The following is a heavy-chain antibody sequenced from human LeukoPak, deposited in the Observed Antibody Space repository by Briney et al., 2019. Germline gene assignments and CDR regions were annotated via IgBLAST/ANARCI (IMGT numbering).Heavy chain of an antibody. CDR1: GGSISSSSYY. CDR2: IYYSGST. Sequence: SETLSLTCTVSGGSISSSSYYWGWIRQPPGKGLEWIGSIYYSGSTYYNPSLKSRVTISVDTSKNQFSLKLSSVTAADTAVYYCARQIKYYYDSSGPIDYWGQGTLVTVSS. CDR3: ARQIKYYYDSSGPIDY. J-gene: IGHJ4*02. D-gene: IGHD3-22*01. V-gene: IGHV4-39*01.